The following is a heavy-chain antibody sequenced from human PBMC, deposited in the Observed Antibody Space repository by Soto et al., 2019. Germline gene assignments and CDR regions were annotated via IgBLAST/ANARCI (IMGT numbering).Heavy chain of an antibody. J-gene: IGHJ4*02. D-gene: IGHD2-15*01. V-gene: IGHV1-69*15. Sequence: QVQLVQSGAEVKKPGSSVKVSCKASGGTFSSDSFSWVRQAPGQGLEWMGRIIPMFDTPIYAQKFQDRVTITADESTSTAYMQLSRLRSGDTAVYYCARSGGLDRDFNYWGQGSLVTVSS. CDR2: IIPMFDTP. CDR1: GGTFSSDS. CDR3: ARSGGLDRDFNY.